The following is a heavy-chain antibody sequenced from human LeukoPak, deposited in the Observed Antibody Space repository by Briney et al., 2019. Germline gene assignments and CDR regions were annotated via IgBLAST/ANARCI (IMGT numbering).Heavy chain of an antibody. Sequence: GRSLRLSCAASGFTFSSYGMHWVRQAPGKGLEWGAVISYDGSNKYYADSVKGRFTISRDNSKNTLYLQMNSLRAEDTAVYYCAKERRSYPVNWGQGTLVTVSS. CDR3: AKERRSYPVN. CDR2: ISYDGSNK. V-gene: IGHV3-30*18. CDR1: GFTFSSYG. J-gene: IGHJ4*02. D-gene: IGHD1-26*01.